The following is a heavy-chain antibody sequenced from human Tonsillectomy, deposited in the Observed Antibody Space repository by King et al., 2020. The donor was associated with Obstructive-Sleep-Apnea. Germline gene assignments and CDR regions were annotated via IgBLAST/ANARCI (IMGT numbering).Heavy chain of an antibody. CDR2: ISAGGRT. CDR3: ARDLGSSAVEDFYYGMDV. CDR1: GFSVSSKC. Sequence: VQLVESGGTLVQPGGSLRLSCAASGFSVSSKCMSWVRQAPGKGLEWVSVISAGGRTYYADSVKDRFTISRQSSKNTLSLQMDSLRPEDTAVYYCARDLGSSAVEDFYYGMDVWGQGTTVTVSS. J-gene: IGHJ6*02. V-gene: IGHV3-53*04. D-gene: IGHD3-22*01.